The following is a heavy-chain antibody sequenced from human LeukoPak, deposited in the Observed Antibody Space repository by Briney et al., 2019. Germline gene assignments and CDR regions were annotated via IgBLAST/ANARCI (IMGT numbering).Heavy chain of an antibody. Sequence: SETLSLTCTVSGGSVSSNSYYWSWIRQPPGKGLEWIGYIYNSENTNYNPSLKSRVTISVDTSKNQFSLKLSSVTAADTAVYYCARENDAFDIWGQGTMVTVSS. CDR2: IYNSENT. CDR1: GGSVSSNSYY. CDR3: ARENDAFDI. V-gene: IGHV4-61*01. J-gene: IGHJ3*02.